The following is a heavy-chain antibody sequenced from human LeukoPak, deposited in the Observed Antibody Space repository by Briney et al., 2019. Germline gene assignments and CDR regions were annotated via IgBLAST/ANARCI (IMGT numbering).Heavy chain of an antibody. CDR1: GYSISSGYY. V-gene: IGHV4-38-2*01. CDR3: ARLVSYYDSSGYYYYYYYYYMDV. Sequence: SETLSLTCAVSGYSISSGYYWGWIRQPPGKGLEWIGSIYHSGSIYYNPSLKSRFTISVDTSKNQFSLKLSSVTAADTAVYYCARLVSYYDSSGYYYYYYYYYMDVWGKGTTVTVSS. J-gene: IGHJ6*03. CDR2: IYHSGSI. D-gene: IGHD3-22*01.